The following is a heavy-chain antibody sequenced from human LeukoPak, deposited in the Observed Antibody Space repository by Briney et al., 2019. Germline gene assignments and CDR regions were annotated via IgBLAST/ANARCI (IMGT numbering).Heavy chain of an antibody. Sequence: GGSLRLSCAASGFTFSSYGMHWVRQAPGKGLEWVSFIRFDGSNKFYADSVKGRFTISRDNSKNTLYLQMNSLRVEATAVYYCAKGERGYCSSTTCYAVDWGQGTLVTVSS. CDR1: GFTFSSYG. D-gene: IGHD2-2*01. CDR2: IRFDGSNK. J-gene: IGHJ4*02. V-gene: IGHV3-30*02. CDR3: AKGERGYCSSTTCYAVD.